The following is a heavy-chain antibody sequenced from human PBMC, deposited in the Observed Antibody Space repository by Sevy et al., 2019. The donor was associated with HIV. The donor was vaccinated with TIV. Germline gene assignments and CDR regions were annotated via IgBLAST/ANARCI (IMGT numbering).Heavy chain of an antibody. D-gene: IGHD2-21*01. CDR1: GFPFNDHA. Sequence: GGSLRLSCAASGFPFNDHAMHWVRQVPGKGLEWVSGISWSSRNIEYADSVKGRFTISRDNARHFVYLEMNSLRPEDTAFYYCAKDINRACDGVNCYSYYYYIYGLDVWGQGTTVTVSS. J-gene: IGHJ6*02. V-gene: IGHV3-9*01. CDR2: ISWSSRNI. CDR3: AKDINRACDGVNCYSYYYYIYGLDV.